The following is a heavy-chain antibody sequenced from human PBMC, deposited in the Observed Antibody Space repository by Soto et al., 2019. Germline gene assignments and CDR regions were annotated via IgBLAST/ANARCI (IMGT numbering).Heavy chain of an antibody. D-gene: IGHD1-7*01. CDR2: SSATGSGT. CDR1: GFTFSSYG. J-gene: IGHJ4*02. CDR3: AKDRRAGGNYGFDSDF. Sequence: EMQLLESGGGLVQPGGPLRLSCAVSGFTFSSYGMTWVRQAPGKGLEWISFSSATGSGTYYADPEKGRFTISRDNSKNTLYLQITSLRAGDTAVYYCAKDRRAGGNYGFDSDFWGQGALVIVSS. V-gene: IGHV3-23*01.